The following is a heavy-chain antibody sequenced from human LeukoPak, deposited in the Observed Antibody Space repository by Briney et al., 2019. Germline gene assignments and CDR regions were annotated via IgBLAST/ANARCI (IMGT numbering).Heavy chain of an antibody. Sequence: ASVKVSCKASGGTFSSYAISWVRQAPGQGLEWMGGIIPIFGTANYAQKFQGRVTITADESTSTAYMELSSLRSEDTAVYYCARDTYYDSSGYYYIPFDYWGQGTLVTVSS. CDR1: GGTFSSYA. D-gene: IGHD3-22*01. CDR2: IIPIFGTA. V-gene: IGHV1-69*13. J-gene: IGHJ4*02. CDR3: ARDTYYDSSGYYYIPFDY.